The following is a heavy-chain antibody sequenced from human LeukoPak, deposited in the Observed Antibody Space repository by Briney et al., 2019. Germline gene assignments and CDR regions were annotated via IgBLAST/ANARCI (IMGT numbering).Heavy chain of an antibody. Sequence: GGSLRLSCAASGFVFSGYSINWVRQAPGKGLEWVSYISESSSHTYYVDSVKGRFTISRDNAKNSLYLQMNSLRAEDTAVYYCAREGSYDSSARAAFDIWGQGTVVTVSS. D-gene: IGHD3-22*01. CDR1: GFVFSGYS. J-gene: IGHJ3*02. V-gene: IGHV3-21*06. CDR3: AREGSYDSSARAAFDI. CDR2: ISESSSHT.